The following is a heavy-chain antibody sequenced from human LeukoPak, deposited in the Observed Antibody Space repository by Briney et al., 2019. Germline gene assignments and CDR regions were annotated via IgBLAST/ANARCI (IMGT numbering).Heavy chain of an antibody. J-gene: IGHJ2*01. Sequence: SETLSLTCTVSGGSISSYYWSWIRQTPGKGLEWIGYIYYSGSTNYNPSLKSRVTISVDTSKNQFSLKLSSVTAADTAVYFCARLGYNDYVARYFDLWGRGTLVTVSS. CDR1: GGSISSYY. V-gene: IGHV4-59*08. CDR2: IYYSGST. D-gene: IGHD5-24*01. CDR3: ARLGYNDYVARYFDL.